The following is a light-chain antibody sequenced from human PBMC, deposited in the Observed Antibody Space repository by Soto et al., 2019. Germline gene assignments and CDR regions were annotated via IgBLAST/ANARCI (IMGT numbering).Light chain of an antibody. CDR3: QHLNTYLIT. Sequence: DIQLTQSPSFLSASVGDRVTITCRASQGISGFLAWYQQKPGKAPKLLIYSTSTLETGVPSRFSGSASGTEFTLTISSLQPEDFATYYCQHLNTYLITFGQGTRLDIK. CDR2: STS. V-gene: IGKV1-9*01. J-gene: IGKJ5*01. CDR1: QGISGF.